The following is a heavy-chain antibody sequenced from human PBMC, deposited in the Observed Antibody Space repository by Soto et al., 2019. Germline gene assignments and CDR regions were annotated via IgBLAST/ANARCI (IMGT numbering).Heavy chain of an antibody. V-gene: IGHV3-48*01. D-gene: IGHD6-13*01. CDR1: GFTFSSYS. CDR3: ARDHPAAAGNSWFGESSEAFDY. Sequence: PGGSLRLSCAASGFTFSSYSMNWVRQAPGKGLEWVSYISSSSSTIYYADSVKGRFTISRDNAKNSLYLQMNSLRAEDTAVYYCARDHPAAAGNSWFGESSEAFDYWGQGTLVTVSS. J-gene: IGHJ4*02. CDR2: ISSSSSTI.